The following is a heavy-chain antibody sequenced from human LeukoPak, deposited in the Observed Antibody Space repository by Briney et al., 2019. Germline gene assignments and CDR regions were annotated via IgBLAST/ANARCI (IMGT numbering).Heavy chain of an antibody. CDR2: INPNSGGT. CDR3: ARVASKLRNAFDI. CDR1: GYTFSDYY. D-gene: IGHD3-16*01. Sequence: GASVKVSCKASGYTFSDYYIQWVRQAPGQGLEWMGWINPNSGGTDYAQKFQGRVTLTRDTSTSTAYMELSSLRSDDTAVYYCARVASKLRNAFDIWGQGTMVTVSS. V-gene: IGHV1-2*02. J-gene: IGHJ3*02.